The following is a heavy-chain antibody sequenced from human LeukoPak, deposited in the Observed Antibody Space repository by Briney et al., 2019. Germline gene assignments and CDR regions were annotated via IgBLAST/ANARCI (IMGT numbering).Heavy chain of an antibody. CDR2: IWDDGSNE. CDR1: GFTFSNYG. Sequence: GGSLRLSCAASGFTFSNYGMHWVRQAPGKGLEWVAVIWDDGSNEYYADSVKGRFTIFRDNRRNTLYLQMNSLRAEDTAVYSCARDHSGTQDYWGQGTVVTVSS. J-gene: IGHJ4*02. D-gene: IGHD1-1*01. CDR3: ARDHSGTQDY. V-gene: IGHV3-33*01.